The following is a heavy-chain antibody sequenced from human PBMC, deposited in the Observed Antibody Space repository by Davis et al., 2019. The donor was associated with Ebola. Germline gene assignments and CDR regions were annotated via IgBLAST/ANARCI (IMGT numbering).Heavy chain of an antibody. J-gene: IGHJ6*03. CDR1: GFTVSSNY. CDR2: IYSGSST. Sequence: GESLKISCAASGFTVSSNYMSWVRQAPGKGLEWVSVIYSGSSTYYADSVKGRFTISRDNSKNTLYLQMNSLRAEDTAVYYCARDHPAYDFWSGRVPLMDVWGKGTTVTVSS. V-gene: IGHV3-53*01. CDR3: ARDHPAYDFWSGRVPLMDV. D-gene: IGHD3-3*01.